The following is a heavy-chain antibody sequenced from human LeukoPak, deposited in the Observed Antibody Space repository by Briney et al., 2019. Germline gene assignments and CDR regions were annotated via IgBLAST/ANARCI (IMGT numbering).Heavy chain of an antibody. D-gene: IGHD3-16*01. CDR3: TKGGLGGTQSVSAGLDS. J-gene: IGHJ4*02. Sequence: GGSLRLSCVASGFTFSNYGMHWVRQAPGKGLEWVAVISYDGSNKYYADSVKGRFTSSKDNSKTTRYLQMNSLRAEDTAVYYCTKGGLGGTQSVSAGLDSWGQGTLVTVSS. CDR2: ISYDGSNK. V-gene: IGHV3-30*18. CDR1: GFTFSNYG.